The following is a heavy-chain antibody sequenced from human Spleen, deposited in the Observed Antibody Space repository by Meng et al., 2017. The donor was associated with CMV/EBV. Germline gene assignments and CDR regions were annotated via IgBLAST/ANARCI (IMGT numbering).Heavy chain of an antibody. J-gene: IGHJ6*02. CDR1: GFTFDDHD. CDR2: INWHGGCT. V-gene: IGHV3-20*04. Sequence: GESLKISCAASGFTFDDHDMSWVRQVPGKGLLWVSGINWHGGCTGYVDSVKGRFTTSRDNAKNCLYLQMNSLRAEDTAVYYCARAQWGGYDSPYYSYGMDVWGQGTMVTVSS. CDR3: ARAQWGGYDSPYYSYGMDV. D-gene: IGHD5-12*01.